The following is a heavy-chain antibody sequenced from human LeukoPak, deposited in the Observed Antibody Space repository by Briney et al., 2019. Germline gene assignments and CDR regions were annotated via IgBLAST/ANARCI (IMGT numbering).Heavy chain of an antibody. D-gene: IGHD5-18*01. Sequence: PSETLSLTCAVSGGSISSSNWWSWVRQPPGKGLEWIGEIYHSGSTNYNPSLKSRVTISVDKSKNQFSLKLSSVTAADTAVYYCARVDVKQTRGYSGGGWFDPWGQGTLVTVSS. CDR3: ARVDVKQTRGYSGGGWFDP. J-gene: IGHJ5*02. V-gene: IGHV4-4*02. CDR2: IYHSGST. CDR1: GGSISSSNW.